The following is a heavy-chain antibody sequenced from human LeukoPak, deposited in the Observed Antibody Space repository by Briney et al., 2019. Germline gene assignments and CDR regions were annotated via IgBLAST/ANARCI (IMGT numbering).Heavy chain of an antibody. Sequence: GGSLRLSCAASGFTFSSYAMSWVRQAPGKGLEWVSAISGSGGSTYYADSVKGRFTISRDNSKNPLYRQMKSRRDADTATHNCSKDGSEHSSSWYLPPPPEPFDYWGQGTLVTVSS. CDR2: ISGSGGST. CDR3: SKDGSEHSSSWYLPPPPEPFDY. J-gene: IGHJ4*02. D-gene: IGHD6-13*01. CDR1: GFTFSSYA. V-gene: IGHV3-23*01.